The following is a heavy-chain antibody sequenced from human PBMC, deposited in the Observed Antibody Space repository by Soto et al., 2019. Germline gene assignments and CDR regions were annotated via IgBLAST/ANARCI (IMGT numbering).Heavy chain of an antibody. Sequence: QVQLQESGPGLVKPSQTLALTCAVSGASINTGGYYWTWIRQHPTKGLEWIGYIYFSGTTWYNPSLKSRVVMSVDLSQNQFSLHLTSVTAADTAVYFCATNRGCDFYYFDSWGQGTPLTVSP. D-gene: IGHD5-12*01. CDR1: GASINTGGYY. CDR3: ATNRGCDFYYFDS. V-gene: IGHV4-31*11. CDR2: IYFSGTT. J-gene: IGHJ4*02.